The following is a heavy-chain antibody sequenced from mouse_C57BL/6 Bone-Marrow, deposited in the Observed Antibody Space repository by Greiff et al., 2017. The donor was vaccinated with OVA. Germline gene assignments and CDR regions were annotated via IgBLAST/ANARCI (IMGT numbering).Heavy chain of an antibody. CDR1: GYTFTSYW. Sequence: QVQLQQPGAELVKPGASVKLSCKASGYTFTSYWMHWVKQRPGRGLEWIGRIDPNSGGTNYNEKFKSKATLTVDKPSSTAYMQLSSLTSEDAAVYDCAREMDYDVAYGGQGTLVTVSA. J-gene: IGHJ3*01. D-gene: IGHD2-4*01. CDR3: AREMDYDVAY. CDR2: IDPNSGGT. V-gene: IGHV1-72*01.